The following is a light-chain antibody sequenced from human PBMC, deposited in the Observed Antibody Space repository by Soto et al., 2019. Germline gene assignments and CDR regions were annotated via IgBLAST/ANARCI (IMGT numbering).Light chain of an antibody. J-gene: IGLJ3*02. CDR3: CSYAVSSTLWV. Sequence: QSALTQPASVSGSPGQSITISCTGTSSDVGSYNLVSWYQQHPGKAPQLMIYEGSKRPSGVSNRFSGSKSGNTASLTISGLQAEDEADYYGCSYAVSSTLWVFGGGTKLTV. V-gene: IGLV2-23*01. CDR1: SSDVGSYNL. CDR2: EGS.